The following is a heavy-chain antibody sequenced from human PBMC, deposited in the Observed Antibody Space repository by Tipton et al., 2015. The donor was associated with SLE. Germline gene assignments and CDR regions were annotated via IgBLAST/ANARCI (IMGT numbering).Heavy chain of an antibody. V-gene: IGHV3-30-3*01. CDR2: ISYDGSNK. CDR3: ARTYCSSTSCYRDAFDI. CDR1: GFTFSSCA. D-gene: IGHD2-2*01. J-gene: IGHJ3*02. Sequence: SLRLSCAASGFTFSSCAMHWVRQAPGKGLEWVAVISYDGSNKYYADSVKGRFTISRDNSKNTLYLQMNSLRAEDTAVYYCARTYCSSTSCYRDAFDIWGQGTMVTVSS.